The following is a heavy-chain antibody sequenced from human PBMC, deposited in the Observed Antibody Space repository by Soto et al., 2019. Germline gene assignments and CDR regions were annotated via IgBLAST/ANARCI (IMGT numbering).Heavy chain of an antibody. Sequence: ASVKVSCKASGYTFTNNYMHWVRQAPGQGLEWMGMINPSGGSTSYEQKFQGRVSMTRDTSTSTFYMELSSLRFEDTALYYCTRDSYDSSGSNWFDPWGQGTLVTAPQ. D-gene: IGHD3-22*01. J-gene: IGHJ5*02. CDR1: GYTFTNNY. CDR3: TRDSYDSSGSNWFDP. CDR2: INPSGGST. V-gene: IGHV1-46*01.